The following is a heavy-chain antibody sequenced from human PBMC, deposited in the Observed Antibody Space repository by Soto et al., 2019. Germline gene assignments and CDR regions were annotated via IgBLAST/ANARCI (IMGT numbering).Heavy chain of an antibody. CDR1: VRTFTTYT. J-gene: IGHJ4*02. CDR3: AGGRRYYDSNGYYTYFDY. V-gene: IGHV1-69*08. Sequence: SSVKVSCKASVRTFTTYTISRLGLAPGPGLEWMGRIIPILNTLNYAQKFQGRVTTTADKSTSTAYMELSSLRSEDTAVYFCAGGRRYYDSNGYYTYFDYWGQETLVTVSS. CDR2: IIPILNTL. D-gene: IGHD3-22*01.